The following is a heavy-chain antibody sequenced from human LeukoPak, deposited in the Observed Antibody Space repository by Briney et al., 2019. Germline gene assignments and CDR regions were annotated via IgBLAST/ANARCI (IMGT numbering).Heavy chain of an antibody. Sequence: PSETLSLTCAVSGGSISSSNWWSWVRQPPGKGLEWIGEIYHSRSTNYNPSLKSRVTISVDTSKNQFSLKLSSVTAADTAVYYCARHCTPYSSSWYRRAGFPRWFDPWGQGTLVTVSS. CDR3: ARHCTPYSSSWYRRAGFPRWFDP. J-gene: IGHJ5*02. CDR1: GGSISSSNW. V-gene: IGHV4-4*02. D-gene: IGHD6-13*01. CDR2: IYHSRST.